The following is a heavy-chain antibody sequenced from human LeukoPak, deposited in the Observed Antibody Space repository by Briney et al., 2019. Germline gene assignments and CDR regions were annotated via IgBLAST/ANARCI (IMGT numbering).Heavy chain of an antibody. CDR2: ISPSGTT. D-gene: IGHD1-14*01. Sequence: PSETLSLTCTVSGASISPYYWVWVRQAAGKGLEWIGRISPSGTTNYNPSLKSRVTMSVDTSKNQFSLKVISVTAADTAVYYCTTGHTYNDYWGPGTMVTVSS. CDR1: GASISPYY. J-gene: IGHJ4*02. V-gene: IGHV4-4*07. CDR3: TTGHTYNDY.